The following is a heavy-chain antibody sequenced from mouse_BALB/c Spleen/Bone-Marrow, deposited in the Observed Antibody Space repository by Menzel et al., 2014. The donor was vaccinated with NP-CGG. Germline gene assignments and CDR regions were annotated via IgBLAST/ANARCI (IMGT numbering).Heavy chain of an antibody. CDR1: GYAFSNYF. Sequence: VKLQESGVELVKPGASVKVSCKASGYAFSNYFIEWVKKRPGQGLEWIGVINPGSNGANYSGKFKGKATLTADKSSSTAYMQLSSLTSDDSAVYFCTRSWGKDAMDYWGQGTSVTVSS. CDR3: TRSWGKDAMDY. D-gene: IGHD2-1*01. V-gene: IGHV1-54*01. J-gene: IGHJ4*01. CDR2: INPGSNGA.